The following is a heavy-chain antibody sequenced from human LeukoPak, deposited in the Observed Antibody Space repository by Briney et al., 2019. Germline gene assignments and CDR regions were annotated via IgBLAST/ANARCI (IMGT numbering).Heavy chain of an antibody. D-gene: IGHD3-16*02. V-gene: IGHV3-48*04. J-gene: IGHJ3*02. CDR2: ISSSSSTI. CDR3: ARDQGLFGGVIANDAFDI. Sequence: PGGSLRLSCAASGFTFSSYSMNWVRQAPGKGLEWVSYISSSSSTIYYADSVKGRFTISRDNAKNSLYLQMNSLRAEDTAVYYCARDQGLFGGVIANDAFDIWGQGTMVTVSS. CDR1: GFTFSSYS.